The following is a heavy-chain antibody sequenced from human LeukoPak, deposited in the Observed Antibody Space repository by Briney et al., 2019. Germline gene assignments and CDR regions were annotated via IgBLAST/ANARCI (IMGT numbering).Heavy chain of an antibody. J-gene: IGHJ6*03. V-gene: IGHV1-2*02. CDR2: ISPNTGDT. Sequence: ASVKVSCKASGYAFTDYYLHWVRQAPGQGLEWMGWISPNTGDTNYAQNFQGRVTMTRDTSITTAYLEVSSLRTDDTAVYYCASPRHNWNYPDVWGKGTTVTVS. D-gene: IGHD1-20*01. CDR3: ASPRHNWNYPDV. CDR1: GYAFTDYY.